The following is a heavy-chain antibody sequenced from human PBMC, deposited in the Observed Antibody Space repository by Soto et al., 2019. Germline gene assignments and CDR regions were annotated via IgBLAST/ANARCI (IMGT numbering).Heavy chain of an antibody. CDR2: INHSGST. CDR3: ARDSTVKGYCSSTSCSTYYYYYGMDV. Sequence: LSLTCAVYGGSFSGYYWSWIRQPPGKGLEWIGEINHSGSTNYNPSLKSRVTISVDTSKNQFSLKLSSVTAADTAVYYCARDSTVKGYCSSTSCSTYYYYYGMDVWGQGTTVTVSS. D-gene: IGHD2-2*02. CDR1: GGSFSGYY. J-gene: IGHJ6*02. V-gene: IGHV4-34*01.